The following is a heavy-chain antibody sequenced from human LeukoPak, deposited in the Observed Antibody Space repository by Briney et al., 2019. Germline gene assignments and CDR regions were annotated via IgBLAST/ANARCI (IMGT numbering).Heavy chain of an antibody. CDR2: IKSEGRST. CDR3: ARGQWLVSHWYFDL. D-gene: IGHD6-19*01. J-gene: IGHJ2*01. CDR1: GFTLSTYW. V-gene: IGHV3-74*01. Sequence: GGSLRLSCAASGFTLSTYWMHWVRQAPGKGRVWSARIKSEGRSTNYADSVKGRFTNSRDNAKNTLYLQMNSLRAEDTAVYYCARGQWLVSHWYFDLWGRGTLVTVSS.